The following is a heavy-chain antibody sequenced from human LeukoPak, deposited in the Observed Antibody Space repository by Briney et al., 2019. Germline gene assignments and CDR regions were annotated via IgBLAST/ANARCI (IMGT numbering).Heavy chain of an antibody. CDR1: GFTVSRNY. V-gene: IGHV3-53*01. Sequence: GGSLRLSCAASGFTVSRNYMSWVRQAPGKGLEWVSVIYSGGSTYYADSVKGRFTISRDNSKNTLYLQMNSLRAEDTAVYYCARSPSERWLQLSWYFDLWGRGTLVTVSS. D-gene: IGHD5-24*01. CDR3: ARSPSERWLQLSWYFDL. J-gene: IGHJ2*01. CDR2: IYSGGST.